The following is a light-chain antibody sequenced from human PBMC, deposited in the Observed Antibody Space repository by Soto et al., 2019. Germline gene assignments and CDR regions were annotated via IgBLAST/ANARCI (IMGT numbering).Light chain of an antibody. Sequence: QSALTQPPSASGSPGQSVTISCTGTSSDVGGYNYVSWYQQHPGKAPKLMIYEVSKRPSGVPDRFSGSKSGNTASLTVSGLQAEDEAYYCGSSYAGSNNLVFGGGTKLTVL. CDR1: SSDVGGYNY. CDR3: SSYAGSNNLV. CDR2: EVS. V-gene: IGLV2-8*01. J-gene: IGLJ2*01.